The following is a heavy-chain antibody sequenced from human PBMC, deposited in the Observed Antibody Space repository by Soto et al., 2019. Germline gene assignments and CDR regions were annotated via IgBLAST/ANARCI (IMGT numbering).Heavy chain of an antibody. J-gene: IGHJ4*02. CDR1: GGSVSNYF. CDR2: IFFTVST. Sequence: PSETLSLTCTVSGGSVSNYFWSWLRQPPGKGLEWIGYIFFTVSTNYNPALKSRVTISVDTSKNQISLKVSSVTAVDTAVYFCAGSRARETIVDYWGQGTLVTVSS. D-gene: IGHD3-10*01. CDR3: AGSRARETIVDY. V-gene: IGHV4-59*02.